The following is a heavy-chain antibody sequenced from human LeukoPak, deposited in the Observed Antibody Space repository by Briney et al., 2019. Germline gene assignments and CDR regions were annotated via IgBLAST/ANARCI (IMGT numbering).Heavy chain of an antibody. Sequence: PGGSLRLSCAASGFTFSSYGMHWVRQAPGKGLEWVAVIWYDGSNKYYADSVTGRFTISRYNSKDTLYLQMNSRRADDTAVYYCAKETYTVNTYYYDCWGPVTLVTV. J-gene: IGHJ4*02. V-gene: IGHV3-33*06. CDR1: GFTFSSYG. CDR3: AKETYTVNTYYYDC. D-gene: IGHD4-17*01. CDR2: IWYDGSNK.